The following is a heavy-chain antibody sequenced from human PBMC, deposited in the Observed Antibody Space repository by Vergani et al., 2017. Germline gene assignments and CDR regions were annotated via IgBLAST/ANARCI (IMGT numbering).Heavy chain of an antibody. Sequence: EVQLVESGGGLVQPGRSLRLSCAASGFTFDDYTMHWVRQAPGKGLEWVSLISWDGGSTYYADSVKGRFTISRDNSKNSLYLQMNSLRTEDTALYYCASYNYYDSSGALGYWGQGTLVTVSS. CDR2: ISWDGGST. D-gene: IGHD3-22*01. V-gene: IGHV3-43*01. CDR1: GFTFDDYT. CDR3: ASYNYYDSSGALGY. J-gene: IGHJ4*02.